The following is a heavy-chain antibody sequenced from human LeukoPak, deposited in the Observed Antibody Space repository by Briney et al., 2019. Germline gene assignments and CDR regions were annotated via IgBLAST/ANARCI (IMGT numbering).Heavy chain of an antibody. D-gene: IGHD3-10*01. CDR2: IYYSGST. CDR1: GGSISSSSYY. V-gene: IGHV4-30-4*08. CDR3: ARDFLDGSGTPRFDY. J-gene: IGHJ4*02. Sequence: SETLSLTCTVSGGSISSSSYYWGWIRQPPGKGLEWIGYIYYSGSTYYNPSLKSRVTISVDTSKNQFSLKLSSVTAADTAVYYCARDFLDGSGTPRFDYWGQGTLVTVSS.